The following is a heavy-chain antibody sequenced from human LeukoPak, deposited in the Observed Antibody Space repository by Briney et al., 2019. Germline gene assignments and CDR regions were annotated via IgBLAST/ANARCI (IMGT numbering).Heavy chain of an antibody. CDR1: GFTFSSYA. CDR2: ISGSGGST. J-gene: IGHJ4*02. V-gene: IGHV3-23*01. D-gene: IGHD4-23*01. CDR3: AKDQWRTVVTFLDY. Sequence: PGGSLRLSCAPSGFTFSSYAMSWVRRAPGKGLEWVSAISGSGGSTYYADSVKGRFTVSRDNSKNTLYLQMNSLRAEDTAVYYCAKDQWRTVVTFLDYWGQGTLVTVSS.